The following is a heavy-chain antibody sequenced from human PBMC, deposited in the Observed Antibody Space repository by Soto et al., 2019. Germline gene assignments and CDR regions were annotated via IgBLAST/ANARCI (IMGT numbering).Heavy chain of an antibody. Sequence: QVQLVQSGAEVKKPGASVKVSCKASGYTFTSYDINWVRQATGQGLEWMGWMNPNSGNTGYAQKFQGRVTMTRNTSISTAYMELSSLRSEDTAVYYCARARYCSGGSCYGNWFDPWGQGTLVTVSS. CDR1: GYTFTSYD. J-gene: IGHJ5*02. D-gene: IGHD2-15*01. CDR2: MNPNSGNT. V-gene: IGHV1-8*01. CDR3: ARARYCSGGSCYGNWFDP.